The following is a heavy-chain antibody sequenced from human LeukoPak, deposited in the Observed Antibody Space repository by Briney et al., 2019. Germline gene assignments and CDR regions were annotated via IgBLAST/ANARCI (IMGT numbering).Heavy chain of an antibody. V-gene: IGHV1-2*02. J-gene: IGHJ4*02. CDR3: ARGFVYCSGGSCYLYYFDY. CDR2: INPNSGGT. D-gene: IGHD2-15*01. CDR1: GYTFTGYY. Sequence: GASVKVSCKASGYTFTGYYMHWVRQAPGQGLEWMGWINPNSGGTNYAQKLQGRVAMTTDTSTSTAYMELRSLRSDDTAVYYCARGFVYCSGGSCYLYYFDYWGQGTLVTVSS.